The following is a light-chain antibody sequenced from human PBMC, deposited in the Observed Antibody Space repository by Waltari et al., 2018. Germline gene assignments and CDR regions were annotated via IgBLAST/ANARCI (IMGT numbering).Light chain of an antibody. V-gene: IGLV3-1*01. CDR1: KLGDKY. CDR2: QDN. J-gene: IGLJ2*01. CDR3: QAWDSRTVV. Sequence: SYEVTQPLSVSVSPGQTASITCPGDKLGDKYACWSQQKPGQSPVLGRYQDNKRPSGIPERFSGSNSGDTATLTISGTQAMDEADYYCQAWDSRTVVFGGGTKLTVL.